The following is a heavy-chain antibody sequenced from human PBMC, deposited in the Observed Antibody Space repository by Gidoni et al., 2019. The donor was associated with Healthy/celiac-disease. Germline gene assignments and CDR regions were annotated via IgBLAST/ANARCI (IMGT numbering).Heavy chain of an antibody. CDR1: SSYG. CDR3: AKDQGRNYVVRYYYGMDV. D-gene: IGHD1-7*01. V-gene: IGHV3-30*18. Sequence: SSYGMHWVRQAPGKGLEWVAVISYDGSNKYYADSVKGRFTISRDNSKNTLYLQMNSLRAEDTAVYYCAKDQGRNYVVRYYYGMDVWGQGTTVTVSS. CDR2: ISYDGSNK. J-gene: IGHJ6*02.